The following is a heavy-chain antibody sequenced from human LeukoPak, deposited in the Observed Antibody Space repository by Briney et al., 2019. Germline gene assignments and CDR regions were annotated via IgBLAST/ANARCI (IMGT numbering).Heavy chain of an antibody. CDR3: AKGGSSSWYPNFDY. CDR2: IRYDGSNK. J-gene: IGHJ4*02. Sequence: GGSLRLSCAASGFTFSSYGMHSVRQAPGKGLEWVVFIRYDGSNKYYANSVKGRFTISRDNSKNTLYLQMNSLRAEDTAVYYCAKGGSSSWYPNFDYWGQGTLVTVSS. CDR1: GFTFSSYG. V-gene: IGHV3-30*02. D-gene: IGHD6-13*01.